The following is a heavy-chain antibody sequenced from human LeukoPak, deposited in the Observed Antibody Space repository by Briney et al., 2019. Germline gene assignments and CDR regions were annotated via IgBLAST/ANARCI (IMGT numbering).Heavy chain of an antibody. CDR2: IYGNGNT. Sequence: SETLSLTCSVSGTSMTGYYWDWIRQSPEKGLEWIGYIYGNGNTNYNPSLMSRVTMSIDTSRNQFSLRLSSVTAADSAVYYCARDSSYCGDPNNCWGHDVQVVPGYYFDYWGQGILVTVSS. D-gene: IGHD6-6*01. V-gene: IGHV4-59*01. CDR1: GTSMTGYY. CDR3: ARDSSYCGDPNNCWGHDVQVVPGYYFDY. J-gene: IGHJ4*02.